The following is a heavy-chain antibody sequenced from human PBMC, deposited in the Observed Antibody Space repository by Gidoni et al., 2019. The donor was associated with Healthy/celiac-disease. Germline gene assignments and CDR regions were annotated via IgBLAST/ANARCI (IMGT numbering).Heavy chain of an antibody. CDR1: GGSISSGGYS. Sequence: QLQLQESGSGLVKPSQTLSLPCAVSGGSISSGGYSWSWIRQPPGKGLEWIGYIYHSGSTYYNPSLKSRVTISVDRSKNQFSLKLSSVTAADTAVYYCARWREYSSSFDAFDIWGQGTMVTVSS. V-gene: IGHV4-30-2*01. CDR2: IYHSGST. CDR3: ARWREYSSSFDAFDI. J-gene: IGHJ3*02. D-gene: IGHD6-6*01.